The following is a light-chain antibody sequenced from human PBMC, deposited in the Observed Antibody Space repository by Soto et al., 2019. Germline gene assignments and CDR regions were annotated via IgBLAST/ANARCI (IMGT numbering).Light chain of an antibody. CDR3: QQYNDWPRT. Sequence: EIVMTQSPGTLSVSPGERATLSCRASQRVSSKLAWYQQKPGQAPRLLIYGASTRATGIPARFSGSGSGTEFTLTISSLQSEDFAVYYCQQYNDWPRTFGQGTKVEIK. CDR2: GAS. V-gene: IGKV3-15*01. J-gene: IGKJ1*01. CDR1: QRVSSK.